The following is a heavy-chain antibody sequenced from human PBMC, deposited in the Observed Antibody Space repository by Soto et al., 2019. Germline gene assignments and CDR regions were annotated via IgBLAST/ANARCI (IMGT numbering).Heavy chain of an antibody. CDR3: ASGGEYYDENLPHYYFFGMHV. V-gene: IGHV1-69*01. D-gene: IGHD3-16*01. J-gene: IGHJ6*02. Sequence: QVQLVQSGAEVKKPGSSVKVSCEASGGTFSNYPITWVRRAPGQGLEWLGGIIPIFGKADYTQKFQGRVTITADEPTSTAYMEISSLRSEDTAVYYCASGGEYYDENLPHYYFFGMHVWGPGTTVTVSS. CDR1: GGTFSNYP. CDR2: IIPIFGKA.